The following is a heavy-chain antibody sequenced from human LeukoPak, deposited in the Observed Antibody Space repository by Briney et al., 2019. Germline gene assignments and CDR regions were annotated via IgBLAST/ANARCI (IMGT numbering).Heavy chain of an antibody. CDR1: EFTFSRYA. CDR2: ISYDGSNK. CDR3: AKNRMGVYYFDY. J-gene: IGHJ4*02. Sequence: PGGSLRLSCAASEFTFSRYAMHWVRQAPGKGLEWVAVISYDGSNKYYADSVKGRFTISRDNSKNTLYLQMNSLRVEDSALYYCAKNRMGVYYFDYWGQGTLVTVSS. D-gene: IGHD3-16*01. V-gene: IGHV3-30-3*02.